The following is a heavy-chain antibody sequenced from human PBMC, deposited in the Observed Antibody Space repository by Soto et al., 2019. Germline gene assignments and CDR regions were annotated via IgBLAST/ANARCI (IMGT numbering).Heavy chain of an antibody. V-gene: IGHV3-21*01. CDR3: ARGFRNGFNV. CDR2: ISGPSIYI. J-gene: IGHJ6*02. CDR1: GFTFSGYS. Sequence: EVQLVESGGGLVKPGGSLRLSCVASGFTFSGYSINWVRQAPGKGLEWVSYISGPSIYIYYADSVKGRFTLSRDNAKSAVYLPRNSLRAEDTAVYYCARGFRNGFNVWGQGTTVSVSS. D-gene: IGHD2-8*01.